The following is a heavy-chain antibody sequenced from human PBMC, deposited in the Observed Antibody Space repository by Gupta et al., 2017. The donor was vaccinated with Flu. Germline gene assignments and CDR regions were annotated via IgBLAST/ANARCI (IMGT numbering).Heavy chain of an antibody. J-gene: IGHJ3*02. Sequence: QVHMVQSGAELQKPGASVKVSCKPYGYTFPGYWIPWVRQAPGQGLEWMGRINPNSGGTTYAQKFQGRITMTRDTSISTAYMELTRVTSDDTAVYYCAGIALTGTAGSFDICGRGTIVTVSS. D-gene: IGHD6-19*01. CDR1: GYTFPGYW. CDR3: AGIALTGTAGSFDI. CDR2: INPNSGGT. V-gene: IGHV1-2*06.